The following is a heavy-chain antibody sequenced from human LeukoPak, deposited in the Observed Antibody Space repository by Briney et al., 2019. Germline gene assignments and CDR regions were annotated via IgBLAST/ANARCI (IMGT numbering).Heavy chain of an antibody. V-gene: IGHV4-30-4*01. CDR2: IYYSGST. CDR3: AKSLAVYGDYVWEYFDY. J-gene: IGHJ4*02. D-gene: IGHD4-17*01. CDR1: GSSISSGDYY. Sequence: PSETLSLTCTVSGSSISSGDYYWSWIRQPPGKGLEWIGYIYYSGSTYYNPSLKSRVTISVDTSKNQFSLKLSSVTAADTAVYYCAKSLAVYGDYVWEYFDYWGQGTLVTVSS.